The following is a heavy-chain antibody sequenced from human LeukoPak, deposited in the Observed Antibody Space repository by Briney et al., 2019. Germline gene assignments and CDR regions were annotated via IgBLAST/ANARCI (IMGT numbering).Heavy chain of an antibody. CDR1: GFTFSSYA. CDR3: ASPSHIAVAGTSSEYFQH. Sequence: GGSLRLSCVVSGFTSGFTFSSYAMHWVRQAPGKGLEWVAVISYDGSNKYYADSVKGRFTISRDNSKNTLYLQMNSLRAEDTAVYYCASPSHIAVAGTSSEYFQHWGQGTLVTVSS. CDR2: ISYDGSNK. J-gene: IGHJ1*01. D-gene: IGHD6-19*01. V-gene: IGHV3-30*04.